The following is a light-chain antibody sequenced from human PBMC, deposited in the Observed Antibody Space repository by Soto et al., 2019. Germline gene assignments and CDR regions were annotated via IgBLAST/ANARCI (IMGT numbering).Light chain of an antibody. CDR2: DVN. J-gene: IGLJ1*01. V-gene: IGLV2-11*01. CDR1: SSDVGAYNF. Sequence: QSVLAQPHSVSGSPGQSVTISCTGTSSDVGAYNFASWYQQRPGTAPRLIIYDVNKRPSGVPDRFSGSKSGNTASLTISGLRAEDGVDYYCCSYAGNYKFVLGRGTKVT. CDR3: CSYAGNYKFV.